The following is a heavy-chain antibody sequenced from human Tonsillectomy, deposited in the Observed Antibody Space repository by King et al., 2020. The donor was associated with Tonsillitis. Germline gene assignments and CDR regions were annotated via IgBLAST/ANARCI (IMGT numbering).Heavy chain of an antibody. CDR3: ARDRLRDYGDYGGYFDY. V-gene: IGHV3-30-3*01. CDR1: GFTFSSYA. J-gene: IGHJ4*02. CDR2: ISYDGSNK. Sequence: VQLVESGGGVVQPGRSLRLSCAASGFTFSSYAMHWVRQAPGKGLEWVAVISYDGSNKYYADSVKGRFTISRDNSKNTLYLQMNSLRAEDTAVYYCARDRLRDYGDYGGYFDYWGQGTLVTVSS. D-gene: IGHD4-17*01.